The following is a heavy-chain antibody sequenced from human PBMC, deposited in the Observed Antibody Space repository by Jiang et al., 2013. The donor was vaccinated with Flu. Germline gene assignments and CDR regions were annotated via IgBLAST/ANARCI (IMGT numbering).Heavy chain of an antibody. V-gene: IGHV5-51*01. CDR2: IYPGDSDT. CDR3: ARNTGDRDDAFDI. Sequence: FTSYWIGWVRQXPGKGLEWMGIIYPGDSDTRYSPSFQGQVTISADKSISTAYLQWSSLKASDTAMYYCARNTGDRDDAFDIWGQGTMVTVSS. CDR1: FTSYW. D-gene: IGHD7-27*01. J-gene: IGHJ3*02.